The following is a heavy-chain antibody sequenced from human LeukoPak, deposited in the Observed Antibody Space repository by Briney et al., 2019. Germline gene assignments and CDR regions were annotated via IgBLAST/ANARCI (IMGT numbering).Heavy chain of an antibody. CDR3: ARGGDIVVVAGAADNWFDP. J-gene: IGHJ5*02. CDR1: GYTFTSYG. CDR2: ISAYNGNT. V-gene: IGHV1-18*01. Sequence: GASVKVSCKASGYTFTSYGISWVRQAPGQGLEWMGWISAYNGNTNYAQKLQGRVTMTTDTSTSTAYMELRSLRSDDTAVYYCARGGDIVVVAGAADNWFDPWGQGTLVTVSS. D-gene: IGHD2-15*01.